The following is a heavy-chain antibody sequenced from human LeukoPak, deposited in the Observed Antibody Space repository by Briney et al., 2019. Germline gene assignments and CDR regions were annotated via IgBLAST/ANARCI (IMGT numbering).Heavy chain of an antibody. D-gene: IGHD4-17*01. Sequence: GGSLRLSCTASGFIFDNYGMTWVRHTPGKGLEWVSSISGGGETTYYADSAKGRFTISRDNSQNTLYLQMNSLRAEDTAVYYCARDYADYVGYFFFDYWGQGTLVTVSS. CDR3: ARDYADYVGYFFFDY. J-gene: IGHJ4*02. V-gene: IGHV3-23*01. CDR2: ISGGGETT. CDR1: GFIFDNYG.